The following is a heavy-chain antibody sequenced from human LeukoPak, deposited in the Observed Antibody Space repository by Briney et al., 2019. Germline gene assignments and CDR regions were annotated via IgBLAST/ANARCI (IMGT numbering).Heavy chain of an antibody. D-gene: IGHD6-19*01. V-gene: IGHV1-2*06. CDR2: INRNSGGT. Sequence: ASVKVSCKASGYTFTGYYMHWVRQAPGQGREWMGRINRNSGGTNYAQKFQGRVTMTRDTSISTAYMELSRLRSDDTAVYYCARDLGGAVAGTSWGQGTLVTVSS. CDR3: ARDLGGAVAGTS. CDR1: GYTFTGYY. J-gene: IGHJ4*02.